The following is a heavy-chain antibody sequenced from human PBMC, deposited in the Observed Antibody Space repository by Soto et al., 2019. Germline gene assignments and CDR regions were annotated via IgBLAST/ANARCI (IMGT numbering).Heavy chain of an antibody. CDR1: GFTFSSYA. CDR3: ARGEISGTTPGHFDY. D-gene: IGHD1-26*01. V-gene: IGHV3-30-3*01. Sequence: QVQLVESGGGVVQPGRSLRLSCTASGFTFSSYAMHWVRQAPGKGLEWVAVISYDGSNKYYADSVKGRFTISRDNSKNTLDLLMDWLRAEDTAVYYCARGEISGTTPGHFDYWGQGTLVTVSS. CDR2: ISYDGSNK. J-gene: IGHJ4*02.